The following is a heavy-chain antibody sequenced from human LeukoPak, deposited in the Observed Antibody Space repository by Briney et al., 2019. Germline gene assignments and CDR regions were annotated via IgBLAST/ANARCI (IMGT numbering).Heavy chain of an antibody. CDR1: GFTFSSYS. J-gene: IGHJ4*02. CDR3: ARDTKYAFDN. Sequence: GGSLRLSCAASGFTFSSYSMNWVRQAPGKGLEWISYIGISSGNTKYTDSVKGRFTISGDKAKNSVYLQMNSLRVEDTAVYYCARDTKYAFDNWGQGTLVTVSS. CDR2: IGISSGNT. D-gene: IGHD2-2*01. V-gene: IGHV3-48*01.